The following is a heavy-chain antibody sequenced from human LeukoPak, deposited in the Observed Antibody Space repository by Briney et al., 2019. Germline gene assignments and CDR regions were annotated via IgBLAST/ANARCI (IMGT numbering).Heavy chain of an antibody. Sequence: SETLSLTCAVYGGSFSGYYWSWIRQPPGKGLEWIGEINHSGSTNYNPSLKSRVTISVDTSKNQFSLKLSSVTAADTAVYYCARHPHKGFDYWGQGTLVTVSS. CDR3: ARHPHKGFDY. CDR1: GGSFSGYY. J-gene: IGHJ4*02. V-gene: IGHV4-34*01. CDR2: INHSGST.